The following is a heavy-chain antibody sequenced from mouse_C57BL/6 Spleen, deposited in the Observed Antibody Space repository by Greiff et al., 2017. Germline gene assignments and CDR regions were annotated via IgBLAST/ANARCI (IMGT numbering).Heavy chain of an antibody. J-gene: IGHJ4*01. V-gene: IGHV3-6*01. CDR3: SMGGYYDYPYAMDY. CDR2: ISYDGSN. Sequence: EVQLQESGPGLVKPSQSLSLTCSVTGYSITSGYYWNWIRQFPGNKLEWMGYISYDGSNNYNPSLKNRISITRDTSKNQFFLKLNSVTTEDTATYYCSMGGYYDYPYAMDYWGQGTSVTVSS. D-gene: IGHD2-4*01. CDR1: GYSITSGYY.